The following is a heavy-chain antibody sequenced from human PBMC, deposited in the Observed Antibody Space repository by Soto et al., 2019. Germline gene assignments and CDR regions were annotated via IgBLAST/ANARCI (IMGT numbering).Heavy chain of an antibody. CDR2: ISASAGST. V-gene: IGHV3-23*01. J-gene: IGHJ4*02. CDR1: GFTFSSYA. D-gene: IGHD3-3*02. Sequence: PGGSLRLSCAASGFTFSSYAMSWVRQAPGEGLEWVSLISASAGSTYYADSVKGRFTISRDNSKNTLYLQMNSLRADDTAVYYSPHIRTDHDCWGQGTLVTVFS. CDR3: PHIRTDHDC.